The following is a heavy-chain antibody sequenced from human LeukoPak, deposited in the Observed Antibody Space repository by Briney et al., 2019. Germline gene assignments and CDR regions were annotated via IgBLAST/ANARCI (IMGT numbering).Heavy chain of an antibody. V-gene: IGHV4-38-2*02. CDR1: GYSISSGYY. J-gene: IGHJ6*03. D-gene: IGHD3-10*01. CDR2: IYYSGST. CDR3: ARVYGSGSYYNGYYYYYMDV. Sequence: KPSETLSLTCTVSGYSISSGYYWGWIRQPPGKGLEWIGSIYYSGSTYYNPSLKSRVTISVDTSKSQFSLKLSSVTAADTAVYYCARVYGSGSYYNGYYYYYMDVWGKGTTVTISS.